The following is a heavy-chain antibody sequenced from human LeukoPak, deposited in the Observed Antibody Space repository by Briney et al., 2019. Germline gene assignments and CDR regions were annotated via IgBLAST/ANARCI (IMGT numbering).Heavy chain of an antibody. CDR1: EYTLTELS. Sequence: GASVKVSCKVSEYTLTELSMHWVRQAPGQGLEWMGWISAYNGNTNYAQRLQGRVTMTTDTSTSTAYMELRSLRSGDTAVYYCARDSSGAFDIWGQGTMVTVSS. CDR2: ISAYNGNT. CDR3: ARDSSGAFDI. D-gene: IGHD7-27*01. J-gene: IGHJ3*02. V-gene: IGHV1-18*01.